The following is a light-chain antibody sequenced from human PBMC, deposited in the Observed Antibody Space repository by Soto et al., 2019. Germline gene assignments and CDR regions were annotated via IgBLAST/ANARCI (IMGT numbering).Light chain of an antibody. J-gene: IGKJ1*01. CDR2: DTS. V-gene: IGKV3-11*01. CDR1: QSVTKY. Sequence: EIVLTQSPATLSLSPGERATLSCRASQSVTKYLAWYQQKPGQAHRLLIYDTSNRAPGIPARFSGSGSGTDFTLTINNLESEEFAVYYCQQYGSSPRTFGQGTKV. CDR3: QQYGSSPRT.